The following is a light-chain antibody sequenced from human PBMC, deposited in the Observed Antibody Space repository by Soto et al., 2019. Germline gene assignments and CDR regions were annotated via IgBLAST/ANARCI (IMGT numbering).Light chain of an antibody. CDR3: AAWDDSLSVLWV. CDR1: SSNIGSNY. V-gene: IGLV1-47*01. J-gene: IGLJ1*01. Sequence: QSVLTQPPSASGTPGQRVTISCSGSSSNIGSNYVYWYQQLPGTAPKLLIYRNNQRPSGVPDRFSGSKSGTSASLAISGLRSEDEDDYYCAAWDDSLSVLWVFGTGTKLTVL. CDR2: RNN.